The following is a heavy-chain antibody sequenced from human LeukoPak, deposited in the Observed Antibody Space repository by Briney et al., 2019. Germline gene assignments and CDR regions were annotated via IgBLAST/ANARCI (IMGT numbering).Heavy chain of an antibody. Sequence: SVKVSCKASGGTFSSYAISWVRQAPGQGLEWMGGIIPIFGTANYAQKLQGRVTMTRDTSTSTAYMELRSLRSDDTAVYYCARVRARSGSYSDYWGQGTLVTVSS. D-gene: IGHD1-26*01. CDR3: ARVRARSGSYSDY. CDR1: GGTFSSYA. V-gene: IGHV1-69*05. J-gene: IGHJ4*02. CDR2: IIPIFGTA.